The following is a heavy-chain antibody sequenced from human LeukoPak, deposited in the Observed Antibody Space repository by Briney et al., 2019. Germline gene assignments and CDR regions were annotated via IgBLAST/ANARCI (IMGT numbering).Heavy chain of an antibody. CDR1: GSTFSSYS. CDR3: ARPYCSSTSCYLDAFDI. D-gene: IGHD2-2*01. CDR2: ISSSSSYI. V-gene: IGHV3-21*01. J-gene: IGHJ3*02. Sequence: GGSLRLTCAASGSTFSSYSMNWVRQAPGKGLEWVSSISSSSSYIYCADSVKGRFTISRDNAKNSLYLQMNSLRAEDTAVYYCARPYCSSTSCYLDAFDIWGQGTMVTVSS.